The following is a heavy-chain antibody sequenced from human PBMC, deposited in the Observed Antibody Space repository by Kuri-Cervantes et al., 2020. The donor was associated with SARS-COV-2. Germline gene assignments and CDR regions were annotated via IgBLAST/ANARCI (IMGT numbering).Heavy chain of an antibody. J-gene: IGHJ1*01. V-gene: IGHV3-23*01. CDR1: RFTFNNYA. Sequence: GESLKISCAASRFTFNNYAMSWVHQAPGKGLEWVSAISGVGASTYYADSVKGRFTISRDNSKNIVYLQMNSLRVEDTAVYYCVKEGYCTKGVCFHFQHWGQGTLVTVSS. D-gene: IGHD2-8*01. CDR2: ISGVGAST. CDR3: VKEGYCTKGVCFHFQH.